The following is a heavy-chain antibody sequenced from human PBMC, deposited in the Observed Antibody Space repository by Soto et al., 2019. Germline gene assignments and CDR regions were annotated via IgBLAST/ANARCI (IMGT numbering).Heavy chain of an antibody. J-gene: IGHJ4*02. V-gene: IGHV1-3*01. Sequence: QVQLVQSGAEVKKPGASVKVSCKASGYTFTSYAMHWVRQAPGQRLEWMGWINAGNGNTKYSQKFQGRVTITRDTSASTAYMELSSLRSEDTAVYYCAREIASGPWIPICNWGQGTLVTVSS. CDR1: GYTFTSYA. D-gene: IGHD1-1*01. CDR3: AREIASGPWIPICN. CDR2: INAGNGNT.